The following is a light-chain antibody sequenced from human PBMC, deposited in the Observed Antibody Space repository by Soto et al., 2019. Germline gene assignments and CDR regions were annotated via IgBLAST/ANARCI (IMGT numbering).Light chain of an antibody. CDR3: QQYDTLPPA. J-gene: IGKJ4*01. CDR2: DAS. V-gene: IGKV1-33*01. CDR1: KDISNY. Sequence: DIQMTQSPSSLSASVGDRVTITCQASKDISNYLNWYQQKPGKAPKLLIYDASKLETGVPSRFIGSGSASDFTVTISSLQPEDIATYYCQQYDTLPPAVGGWTKVEIK.